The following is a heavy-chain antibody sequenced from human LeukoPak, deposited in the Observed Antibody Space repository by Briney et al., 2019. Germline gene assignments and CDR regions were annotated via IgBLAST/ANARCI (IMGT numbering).Heavy chain of an antibody. CDR2: IDPSDSYT. D-gene: IGHD5-24*01. J-gene: IGHJ4*02. V-gene: IGHV5-10-1*01. CDR1: GYRFTSYW. Sequence: GASLNISCKAFGYRFTSYWISWLRPMPGKGLEWMGMIDPSDSYTNYSPSFQGHVNMSVDKSISTAYLQWSSLKASGTAMYYCARRRAGYNWGFDYWAQGTLVSVSS. CDR3: ARRRAGYNWGFDY.